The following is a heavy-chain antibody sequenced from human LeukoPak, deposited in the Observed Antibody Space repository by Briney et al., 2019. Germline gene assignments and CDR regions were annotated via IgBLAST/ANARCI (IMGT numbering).Heavy chain of an antibody. D-gene: IGHD3-22*01. CDR1: GGTFSSYA. CDR2: IIPIFGTA. J-gene: IGHJ4*02. Sequence: SVKVSCKASGGTFSSYAISWVRQAPGQGLEWMGGIIPIFGTANYAQKFQGRVTITTDESTSTAYMELSSLRSDDTAVYYCARESRGLLNYFDSWGQGTLVTVSS. CDR3: ARESRGLLNYFDS. V-gene: IGHV1-69*05.